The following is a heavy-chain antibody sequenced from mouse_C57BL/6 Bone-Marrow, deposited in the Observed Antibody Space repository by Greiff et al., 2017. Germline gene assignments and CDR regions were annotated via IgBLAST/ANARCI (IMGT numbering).Heavy chain of an antibody. CDR1: GYTFTSYW. Sequence: VKLQQPGAELVKPGASVKLSCKASGYTFTSYWMHWVKQRPGQGLEWIGMIHPNSGSTNYNEKFKSKATLTVDKSSSTAYMQLSSLTSEDSAVYYCAREGNYYGSRSYWYFDVWGTGTTFTVSS. CDR2: IHPNSGST. J-gene: IGHJ1*03. V-gene: IGHV1-64*01. D-gene: IGHD1-1*01. CDR3: AREGNYYGSRSYWYFDV.